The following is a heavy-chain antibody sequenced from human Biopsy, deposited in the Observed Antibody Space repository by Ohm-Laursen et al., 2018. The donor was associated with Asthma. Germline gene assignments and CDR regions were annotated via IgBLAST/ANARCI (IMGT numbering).Heavy chain of an antibody. J-gene: IGHJ4*02. D-gene: IGHD1-26*01. Sequence: SLRLSCAASGFTFSSYGMHWVRQAPGKGLEWVAVIWYDGGNKYYADSVKGRFIISRDNSKNTLYLQMNSLTAEDTAVYYCARGGSYSSRRYYFDYWGQGTLVTVSS. CDR1: GFTFSSYG. CDR2: IWYDGGNK. CDR3: ARGGSYSSRRYYFDY. V-gene: IGHV3-33*01.